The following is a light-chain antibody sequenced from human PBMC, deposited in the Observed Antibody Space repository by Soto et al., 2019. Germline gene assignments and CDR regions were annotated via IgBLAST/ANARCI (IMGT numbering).Light chain of an antibody. CDR1: SGSVSTTYY. V-gene: IGLV8-61*01. Sequence: QAVVTQEPSFSVSPGGTVTLTCGLNSGSVSTTYYPSWYQQTPGQAPRTLIYNTNTRSSGVPDRFSGSILGNKAALTITGAQADDDSDYYCVLYMGSGIRVFSGGTKVTVL. CDR3: VLYMGSGIRV. CDR2: NTN. J-gene: IGLJ3*02.